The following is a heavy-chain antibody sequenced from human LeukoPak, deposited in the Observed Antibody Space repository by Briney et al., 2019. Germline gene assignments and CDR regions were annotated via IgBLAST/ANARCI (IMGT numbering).Heavy chain of an antibody. J-gene: IGHJ5*02. CDR3: ARTKLGGIAAAGWFDP. CDR1: GGSISSSNW. Sequence: PSETLSLTCAVSGGSISSSNWWSWLRHPPGKGLEWIGEIYHSGSTNYNPSLKSRVTISVDKSKNQFSLKLSSVTAADTAVYYCARTKLGGIAAAGWFDPWGQGTLVTVSS. CDR2: IYHSGST. D-gene: IGHD6-13*01. V-gene: IGHV4-4*02.